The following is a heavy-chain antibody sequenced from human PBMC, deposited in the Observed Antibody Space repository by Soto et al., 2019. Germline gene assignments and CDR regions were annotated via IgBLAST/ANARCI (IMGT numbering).Heavy chain of an antibody. D-gene: IGHD6-13*01. CDR3: ARYTYTSRYSYYGMDV. J-gene: IGHJ6*02. CDR2: VRSKAYGGTT. V-gene: IGHV3-49*03. Sequence: GGSLRLSCTTSGFTFGDYAMSWFRQAPGKGLEWVGVVRSKAYGGTTDYAASVKGRFDISRDDSKSIAYLQMNSVTTGDTAVYFCARYTYTSRYSYYGMDVWGHGTTVTVSS. CDR1: GFTFGDYA.